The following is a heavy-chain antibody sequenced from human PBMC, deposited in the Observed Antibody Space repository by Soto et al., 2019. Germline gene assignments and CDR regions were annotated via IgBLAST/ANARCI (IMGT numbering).Heavy chain of an antibody. CDR1: GYTFTSYG. CDR3: ARIGGEVVVAADHNDAFDI. V-gene: IGHV1-18*01. J-gene: IGHJ3*02. CDR2: ISAYNGNT. Sequence: ASVKVSCKASGYTFTSYGISWVRQAPGQGLEWMGWISAYNGNTNYAQKLQGRVTMTTDTSTSTAYMELRSLRSDDTAVYYCARIGGEVVVAADHNDAFDIWGQGTMVTVSS. D-gene: IGHD2-15*01.